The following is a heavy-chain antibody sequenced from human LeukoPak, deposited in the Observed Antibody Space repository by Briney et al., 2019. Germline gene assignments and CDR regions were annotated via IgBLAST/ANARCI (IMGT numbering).Heavy chain of an antibody. D-gene: IGHD3-16*01. V-gene: IGHV3-21*01. CDR3: ARDRIMITFGGVSDY. J-gene: IGHJ4*02. CDR1: GFTFNNYA. Sequence: KAGGSLRLSCAASGFTFNNYAMTWVRQAPGKGLEWVSSISSSSSYIYYADSVKGRFTISRDDAKNSLYLQMNSLRAEDTAVYYCARDRIMITFGGVSDYWGQGTLVTVSS. CDR2: ISSSSSYI.